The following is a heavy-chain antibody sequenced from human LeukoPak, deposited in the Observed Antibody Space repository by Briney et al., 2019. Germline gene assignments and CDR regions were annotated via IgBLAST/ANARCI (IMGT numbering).Heavy chain of an antibody. CDR2: IYPGDSVT. D-gene: IGHD1-26*01. J-gene: IGHJ5*02. Sequence: GESLKISCKGSGFTFTNYWIGWVRQMPGKGLEWMGIIYPGDSVTRYSPSFQGQVTISADKSISTAYLQWSSLKASDTAMYYCARRRNSGSPTMGFDPWGQGTLVTVSS. CDR3: ARRRNSGSPTMGFDP. V-gene: IGHV5-51*01. CDR1: GFTFTNYW.